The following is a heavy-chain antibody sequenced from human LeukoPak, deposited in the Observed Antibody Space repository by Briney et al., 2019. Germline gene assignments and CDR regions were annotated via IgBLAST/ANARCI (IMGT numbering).Heavy chain of an antibody. Sequence: SETLSLTCTVSGGSISSYYWSWIRQPAGKGLEWIGRIYTSGSTKYNPSLKSRVTMSVDTSKNQFSLKLSSVTAADTAVYYCARESTAVAGDGDFDYWGQGTLVTVSS. J-gene: IGHJ4*02. CDR1: GGSISSYY. CDR3: ARESTAVAGDGDFDY. V-gene: IGHV4-4*07. CDR2: IYTSGST. D-gene: IGHD6-19*01.